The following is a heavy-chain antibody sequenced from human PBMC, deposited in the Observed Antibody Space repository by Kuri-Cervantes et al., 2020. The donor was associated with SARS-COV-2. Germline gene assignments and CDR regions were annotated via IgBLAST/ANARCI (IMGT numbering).Heavy chain of an antibody. J-gene: IGHJ3*02. V-gene: IGHV3-7*01. CDR3: ARGASREKAPVRAFDI. CDR1: GFTFDDYA. CDR2: IKQDGSEK. Sequence: GGSLRLSCAASGFTFDDYAMHWVRQAPGKGLEWVANIKQDGSEKYYVDSVKGRFTISRDNAKNSLYLQMNSLRAEDTAVYYCARGASREKAPVRAFDIWGQGTMVTVSS. D-gene: IGHD1-26*01.